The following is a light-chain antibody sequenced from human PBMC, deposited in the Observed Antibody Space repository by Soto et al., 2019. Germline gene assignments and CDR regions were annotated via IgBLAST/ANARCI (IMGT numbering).Light chain of an antibody. J-gene: IGKJ5*01. V-gene: IGKV1-39*01. CDR1: QSISSY. CDR2: AAS. CDR3: QQRYGTTIT. Sequence: DIQRTQSPSSLSTSVGDRVTINCRAGQSISSYLNWYQKKTGKDPKMMIYAASSLQSGVPSRFSGIVSGTDFNLTISSLQTEDFATYEGQQRYGTTITFGQWTRLEIK.